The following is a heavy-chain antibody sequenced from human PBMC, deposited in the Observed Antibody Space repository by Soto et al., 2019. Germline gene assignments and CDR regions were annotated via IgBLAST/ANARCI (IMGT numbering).Heavy chain of an antibody. CDR3: ATEGKGGPYYYYYYMDV. CDR1: GYTLTELS. CDR2: FDPEDGET. V-gene: IGHV1-24*01. Sequence: ASVKVSCKVSGYTLTELSMHWVRQAPGKGLEWMGGFDPEDGETIYAQKFQGRVTMTEDTSTDTAYMELSSLRSEDTAVYYCATEGKGGPYYYYYYMDVWGKGTTVTVSS. D-gene: IGHD3-16*01. J-gene: IGHJ6*03.